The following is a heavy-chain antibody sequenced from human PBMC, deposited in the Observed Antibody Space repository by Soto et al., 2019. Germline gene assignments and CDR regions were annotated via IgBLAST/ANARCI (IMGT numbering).Heavy chain of an antibody. Sequence: EVQLVESGGGLVQPGGSLRLSCVASGFTFSSYSMSWVRQAPGKGLEWVSHIRSSSSTINYAESVKGRFTISRDNAKNSLYLQMNSLSDEDTAVYYCARDSGSYDLDYWGQGTLVTVSS. V-gene: IGHV3-48*02. CDR2: IRSSSSTI. J-gene: IGHJ4*02. D-gene: IGHD1-26*01. CDR1: GFTFSSYS. CDR3: ARDSGSYDLDY.